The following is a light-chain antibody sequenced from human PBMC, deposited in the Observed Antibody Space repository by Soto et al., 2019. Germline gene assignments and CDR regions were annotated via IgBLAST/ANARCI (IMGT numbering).Light chain of an antibody. J-gene: IGKJ1*01. V-gene: IGKV1-5*03. CDR3: QHYNSYSEA. CDR2: KAS. Sequence: DIQMTQSPSTLSGSVGDRVTITCRASQTISSWLAWYQQKPGKAPKLLIYKASTLKSGVPSRFSGRGSGTEFTLTISSLQPDDFATYYCQHYNSYSEAVGQGTKVDSK. CDR1: QTISSW.